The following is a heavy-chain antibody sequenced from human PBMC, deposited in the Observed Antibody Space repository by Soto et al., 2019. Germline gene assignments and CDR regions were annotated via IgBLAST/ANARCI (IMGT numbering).Heavy chain of an antibody. V-gene: IGHV3-7*01. CDR2: IKQDGSEK. CDR1: GVPFSNYG. J-gene: IGHJ6*02. D-gene: IGHD4-4*01. Sequence: GGSLGLCRSACGVPFSNYGMSWVRQAPGKGLEWVAHIKQDGSEKFYVDSVKGRFTISRDNAKNSLYLQMNNLRAEDTAVYYCARPLRDYSKGYYYYYGMDVWGQGTTVTVSS. CDR3: ARPLRDYSKGYYYYYGMDV.